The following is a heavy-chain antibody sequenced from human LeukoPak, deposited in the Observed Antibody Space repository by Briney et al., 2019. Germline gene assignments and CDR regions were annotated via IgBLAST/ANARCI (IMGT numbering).Heavy chain of an antibody. Sequence: HTGGSLRLSCTASGFTFGDYAMSWFRQAPGKGLEWVGFIRSKAYGGTTEYAASVKGRFTISRDDSKSIAYLQMNSLKTEDTAVYYCTRVCEGTYYYGSGSYCSYRGDYYYGMDVWGQGTTVTVSS. CDR2: IRSKAYGGTT. CDR3: TRVCEGTYYYGSGSYCSYRGDYYYGMDV. D-gene: IGHD3-10*01. CDR1: GFTFGDYA. J-gene: IGHJ6*02. V-gene: IGHV3-49*03.